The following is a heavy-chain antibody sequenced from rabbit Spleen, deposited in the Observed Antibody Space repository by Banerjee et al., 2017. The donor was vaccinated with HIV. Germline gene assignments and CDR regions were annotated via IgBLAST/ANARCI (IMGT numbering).Heavy chain of an antibody. V-gene: IGHV1S45*01. CDR1: GFSLSRNYW. CDR3: TRDLSHDSAGGSFNL. Sequence: QEQLEESGGDLVKPEGSLTLTCTASGFSLSRNYWICWVRQAPGKGLEWIGCAYISNNIIQYASWAKGRFTISKTSSTTVTLQMTSLTAADTATYFCTRDLSHDSAGGSFNLWGPGTLVTVS. CDR2: AYISNNII. J-gene: IGHJ4*01. D-gene: IGHD7-1*01.